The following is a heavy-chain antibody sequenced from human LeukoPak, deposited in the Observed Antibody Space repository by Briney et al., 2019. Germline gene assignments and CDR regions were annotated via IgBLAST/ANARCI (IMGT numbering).Heavy chain of an antibody. Sequence: PGGSLRLSCAASGFTFSSYWMSWVRQAPGKGLEWVANIKQDGSEKYYVDSVKGRFTISRDNAKNSLYLQMNSLRAEDTAVYYCARILRYFDWLPNPFGMDVWGQGTTVTVSS. D-gene: IGHD3-9*01. CDR1: GFTFSSYW. CDR3: ARILRYFDWLPNPFGMDV. V-gene: IGHV3-7*01. J-gene: IGHJ6*02. CDR2: IKQDGSEK.